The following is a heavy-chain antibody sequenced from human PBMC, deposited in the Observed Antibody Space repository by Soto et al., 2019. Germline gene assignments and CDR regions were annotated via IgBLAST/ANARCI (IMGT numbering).Heavy chain of an antibody. J-gene: IGHJ3*02. CDR1: GGIFSSSA. CDR2: IIPLLGTT. Sequence: QVQLVQSGAEVKKPGSSVKVSCKASGGIFSSSAISWVRQAPGQGLEWMGGIIPLLGTTNYAQRSQGRVSISADKSTNTVYMELTTLRSEDTAMYYCARDIRIAAAAFDIWGQGTMVTVSS. CDR3: ARDIRIAAAAFDI. V-gene: IGHV1-69*06. D-gene: IGHD6-13*01.